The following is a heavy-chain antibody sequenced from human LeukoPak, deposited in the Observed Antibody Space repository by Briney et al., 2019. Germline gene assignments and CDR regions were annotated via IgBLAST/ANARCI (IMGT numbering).Heavy chain of an antibody. Sequence: ASVKVSCKASGYTFTGCYIHWVRQAPGQGLEWMGWINPYGGGTNFAQKFQARVTMTRDTSISTAYMELTRLTSDDTALYFCARDRDTSGYYRDAFDIWGKGTTVTVSS. CDR1: GYTFTGCY. V-gene: IGHV1-2*02. D-gene: IGHD5-12*01. CDR3: ARDRDTSGYYRDAFDI. J-gene: IGHJ3*02. CDR2: INPYGGGT.